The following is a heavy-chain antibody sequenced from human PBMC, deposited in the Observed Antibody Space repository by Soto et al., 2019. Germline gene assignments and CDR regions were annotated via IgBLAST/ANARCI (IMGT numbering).Heavy chain of an antibody. V-gene: IGHV3-7*01. Sequence: EVQLVESGGGLVQPGGSLRLSCADSGFTFSRYWMSWVRQAPGKGLEWVTDIKEEGSEKYYVDSVKGRFTISRDNAKNSLYPQMNSLRAEDTAVYYCARDPNGYKDYWGQGTLVTVSS. D-gene: IGHD1-20*01. CDR2: IKEEGSEK. CDR3: ARDPNGYKDY. J-gene: IGHJ4*02. CDR1: GFTFSRYW.